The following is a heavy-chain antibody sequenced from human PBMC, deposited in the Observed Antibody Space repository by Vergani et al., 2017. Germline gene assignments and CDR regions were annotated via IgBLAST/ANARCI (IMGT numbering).Heavy chain of an antibody. D-gene: IGHD3-16*02. J-gene: IGHJ4*02. CDR3: ASVYVWGSYRTHRPLDY. Sequence: QVQLVQSGAEVKKPGSSVKVSCKASGGTFSSYAISWVRQAPGQGLEWMGGIIPIFGTANYAQKFQGRVTITADESTSTAYMELSSLRYEDTAVYYCASVYVWGSYRTHRPLDYWGQGTLVTVSS. CDR2: IIPIFGTA. CDR1: GGTFSSYA. V-gene: IGHV1-69*01.